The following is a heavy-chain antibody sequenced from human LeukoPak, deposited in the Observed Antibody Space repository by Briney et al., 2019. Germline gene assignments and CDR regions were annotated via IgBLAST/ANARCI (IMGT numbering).Heavy chain of an antibody. J-gene: IGHJ4*02. V-gene: IGHV4-59*08. CDR1: GGSISSYY. D-gene: IGHD5-18*01. CDR3: ARHSLGYGPHRPY. CDR2: IYYSGST. Sequence: SETLSLTCTVSGGSISSYYWSWIRKPPGKGLEWIGYIYYSGSTNYNPSLKSRVTISVDTSKNQFSLKLSSVTAADTAVYYCARHSLGYGPHRPYWGQGTLVTVSS.